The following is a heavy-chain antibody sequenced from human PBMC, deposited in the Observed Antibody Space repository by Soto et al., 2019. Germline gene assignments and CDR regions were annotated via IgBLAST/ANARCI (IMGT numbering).Heavy chain of an antibody. D-gene: IGHD3-16*01. V-gene: IGHV3-23*01. J-gene: IGHJ5*02. Sequence: EVQLLESGGGLVQPGGSLRLSCAASGFTFSSYAMSWVRQAPGKGLEWVSAISGSGGSTYYADSVKGRFTISRDNSKNTLYLQMNSRRAEDTAVYYCAKARDYDYIWGGHWGAWFDPWGQGTLVTVSS. CDR1: GFTFSSYA. CDR2: ISGSGGST. CDR3: AKARDYDYIWGGHWGAWFDP.